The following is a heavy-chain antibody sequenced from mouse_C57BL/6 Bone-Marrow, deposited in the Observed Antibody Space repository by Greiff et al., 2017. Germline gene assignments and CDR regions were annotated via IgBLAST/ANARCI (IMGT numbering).Heavy chain of an antibody. CDR3: AIYYDYDY. J-gene: IGHJ2*01. CDR1: GYTFTDYN. V-gene: IGHV1-22*01. D-gene: IGHD2-4*01. Sequence: LVEPGASVKMSCKASGYTFTDYNMHWVKQSHGKSLEWIGYINPNNGGTSYNQKFKGKATLTVNKSSSTAYMELRSLTSEDSAVYYCAIYYDYDYWGQGTTLTVSS. CDR2: INPNNGGT.